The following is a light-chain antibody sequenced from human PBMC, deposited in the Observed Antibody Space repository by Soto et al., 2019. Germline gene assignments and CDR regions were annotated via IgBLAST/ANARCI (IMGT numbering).Light chain of an antibody. CDR2: ESS. CDR3: QHYGRSPPSWT. V-gene: IGKV3-20*01. CDR1: QSVISNY. Sequence: EIVLTQSPGTLSLSPGERATLSCRASQSVISNYLAWYQQKPGQPPRLLISESSSRATGIPDRFRGSGSGTDSTLTISGLEPEDFAVYYCQHYGRSPPSWTFGQGTKVEIK. J-gene: IGKJ1*01.